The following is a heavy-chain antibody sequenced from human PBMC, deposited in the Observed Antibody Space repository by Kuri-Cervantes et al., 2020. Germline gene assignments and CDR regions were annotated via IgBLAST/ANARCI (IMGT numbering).Heavy chain of an antibody. Sequence: SETLSLTCTVSGGSISSGGYYWSWIRQPPGKGLEWIGYIYYSGSTNYNPSLKSRVTISVDTSKNQFSLKLSSVTAEDTAVYYCARDIGGNGYNYVDYWGQGTLVTVSS. CDR3: ARDIGGNGYNYVDY. D-gene: IGHD5-24*01. CDR2: IYYSGST. J-gene: IGHJ4*02. V-gene: IGHV4-61*08. CDR1: GGSISSGGYY.